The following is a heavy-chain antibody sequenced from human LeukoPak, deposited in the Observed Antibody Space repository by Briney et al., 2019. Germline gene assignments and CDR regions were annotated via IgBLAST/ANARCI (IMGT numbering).Heavy chain of an antibody. CDR3: ARDAVFYDFWSGGANWFDP. D-gene: IGHD3-3*01. CDR1: GYTFTGYY. Sequence: ASVKVSCKASGYTFTGYYMHWVRQAPGQGLEWMGWINPNSGGTNYAQKFQGRVTMTRDTSISTAYMELSRLRSDDTAVYYCARDAVFYDFWSGGANWFDPWGQGALVTVSS. CDR2: INPNSGGT. J-gene: IGHJ5*02. V-gene: IGHV1-2*02.